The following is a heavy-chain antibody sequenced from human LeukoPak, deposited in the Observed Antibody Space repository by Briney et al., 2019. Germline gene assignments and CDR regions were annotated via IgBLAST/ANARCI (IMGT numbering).Heavy chain of an antibody. CDR2: ISAYNGNI. CDR3: ARPIRTTGQEGGY. CDR1: GYTFISYG. J-gene: IGHJ4*02. D-gene: IGHD1-14*01. Sequence: ASVKVSCKASGYTFISYGITWVRQAPGQGLEWLGWISAYNGNIDYAQKLQGRVTMTTDTSTSTAYMELRSLRSDDTAVYSRARPIRTTGQEGGYSGQGTLVTVSS. V-gene: IGHV1-18*01.